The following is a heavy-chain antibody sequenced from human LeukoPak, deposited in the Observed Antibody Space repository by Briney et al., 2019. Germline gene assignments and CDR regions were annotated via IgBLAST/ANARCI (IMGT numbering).Heavy chain of an antibody. CDR3: ARSSGSYYGNYYYYYGMDV. V-gene: IGHV3-30-3*01. J-gene: IGHJ6*02. CDR1: GFTLSSYA. CDR2: ISYDGSNK. D-gene: IGHD1-26*01. Sequence: GGSLRLSCAASGFTLSSYAMHWVRQAPGKGLEWVAVISYDGSNKYYADSVKGRFTISRDNSKNTLYLQMNSLRAEDTAVYYCARSSGSYYGNYYYYYGMDVWGQGTTVTVSS.